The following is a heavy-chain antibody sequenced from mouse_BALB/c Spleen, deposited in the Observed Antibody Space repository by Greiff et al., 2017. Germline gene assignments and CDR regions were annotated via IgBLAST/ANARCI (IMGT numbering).Heavy chain of an antibody. J-gene: IGHJ4*01. V-gene: IGHV3-6*02. D-gene: IGHD2-2*01. CDR3: ARGGGYYDAMDY. CDR2: ISYDGSN. Sequence: VQLQQSGPGLVKPSQSLSFTCSVTGYSITSGYYWYWIRQFPGNKLEWMGYISYDGSNNYNPSLKNRISITRDTSKNQFFLKLNSVTTEDTATYYCARGGGYYDAMDYWGQGTSVTVSS. CDR1: GYSITSGYY.